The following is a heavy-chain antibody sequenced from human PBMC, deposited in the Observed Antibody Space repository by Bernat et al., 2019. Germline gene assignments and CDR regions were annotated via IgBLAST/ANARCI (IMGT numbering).Heavy chain of an antibody. CDR1: GYTFNTYS. CDR2: PSAYNGDT. V-gene: IGHV1-18*01. D-gene: IGHD3-16*01. J-gene: IGHJ4*02. CDR3: ARRTTVILTHLDY. Sequence: QVQLVHSGPEVKRPGDSVKVSCEASGYTFNTYSLTWVRQAPGQGLEWMGWPSAYNGDTSTAQKFQGRVTNATDASTRTAYMELRSLTSDDTDVYYCARRTTVILTHLDYWGKGTPVTVSS.